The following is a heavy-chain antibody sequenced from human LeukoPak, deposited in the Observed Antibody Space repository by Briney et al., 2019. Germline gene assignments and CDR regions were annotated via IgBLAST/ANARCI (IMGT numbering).Heavy chain of an antibody. D-gene: IGHD6-19*01. J-gene: IGHJ1*01. CDR2: IYYSGST. Sequence: PSETLSLTCTVSGDSISSGNYWGWIRQPPGQGLEWIGYIYYSGSTNYNPSLKSRVTISVDASKNQFSLKLSSVTAADTAVYYCARGGAVALFQHWGQGTLVTVSS. V-gene: IGHV4-61*05. CDR3: ARGGAVALFQH. CDR1: GDSISSGNY.